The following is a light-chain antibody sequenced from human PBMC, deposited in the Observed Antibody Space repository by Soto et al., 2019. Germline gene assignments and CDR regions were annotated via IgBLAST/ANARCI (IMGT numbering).Light chain of an antibody. J-gene: IGLJ1*01. Sequence: SYELTQPPSVSVAPGQTARITCGGNNIGSKSVHWYQQKPGQAPVLVVYDDSDRPSGTPERFAGSNSGNTATLTISRVGAGDEADYYCQVWDSSSDHPYGFGTGTKVTVL. CDR3: QVWDSSSDHPYG. CDR2: DDS. V-gene: IGLV3-21*02. CDR1: NIGSKS.